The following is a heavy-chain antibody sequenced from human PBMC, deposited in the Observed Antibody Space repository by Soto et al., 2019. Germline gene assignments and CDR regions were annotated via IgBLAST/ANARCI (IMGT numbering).Heavy chain of an antibody. D-gene: IGHD2-2*01. CDR1: GGSISSGGYS. J-gene: IGHJ5*02. CDR2: IYHSGST. Sequence: SETLSLTCAVSGGSISSGGYSWSWIRQPPGKGLEWIGYIYHSGSTYYNPSLKSRVTISVDRSKNQFSLKLSSVTAADTAVYYCARARRGGDIVVVPAAPSWFDPWGQGTLVTVSS. V-gene: IGHV4-30-2*01. CDR3: ARARRGGDIVVVPAAPSWFDP.